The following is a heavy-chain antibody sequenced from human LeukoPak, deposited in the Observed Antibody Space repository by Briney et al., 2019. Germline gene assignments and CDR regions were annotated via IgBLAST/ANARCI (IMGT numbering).Heavy chain of an antibody. Sequence: GGSLRLSCAASGFTFSSYAMSWVRQAPGKGLEWVSAISGSGGSTYYADSVKGRFTISRDNSKNTLYLQMNSLRAEDTAVYYCARRYYDFWSGYYGNWFDPWGQGTLVTVSS. J-gene: IGHJ5*02. CDR2: ISGSGGST. D-gene: IGHD3-3*01. CDR1: GFTFSSYA. V-gene: IGHV3-23*01. CDR3: ARRYYDFWSGYYGNWFDP.